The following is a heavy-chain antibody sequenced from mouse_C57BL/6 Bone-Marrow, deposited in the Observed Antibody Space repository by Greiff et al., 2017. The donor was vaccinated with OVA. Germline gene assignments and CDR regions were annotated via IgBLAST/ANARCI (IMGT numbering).Heavy chain of an antibody. Sequence: EVQLQQSGPELVKPGASVKISCKASGYTFTDYYMNWVKQSHGKSLEWIGDINPNNGGTSYNQKFKGKATLTVDKSSSTAYMELRSLTSEDSSVYYGARCRGLQYYYAMDYWGQGTSVTVSS. J-gene: IGHJ4*01. CDR1: GYTFTDYY. CDR2: INPNNGGT. D-gene: IGHD2-4*01. V-gene: IGHV1-26*01. CDR3: ARCRGLQYYYAMDY.